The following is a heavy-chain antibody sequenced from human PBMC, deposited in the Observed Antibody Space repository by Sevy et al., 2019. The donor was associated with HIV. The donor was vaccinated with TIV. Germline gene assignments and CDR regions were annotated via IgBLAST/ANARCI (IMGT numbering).Heavy chain of an antibody. V-gene: IGHV3-21*01. Sequence: GESLKISCAASGFTFSSYSMNWVRQAPGKGLEWVSSISSSSSYIYYADSVKGRFTISRDNAKNSLYLQMNSLRAEDTAVHYCARDRYYYGSGSYSRYYFDYWGQGTLVTVSS. J-gene: IGHJ4*02. CDR2: ISSSSSYI. D-gene: IGHD3-10*01. CDR1: GFTFSSYS. CDR3: ARDRYYYGSGSYSRYYFDY.